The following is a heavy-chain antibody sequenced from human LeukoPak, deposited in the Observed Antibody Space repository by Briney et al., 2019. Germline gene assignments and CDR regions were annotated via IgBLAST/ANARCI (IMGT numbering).Heavy chain of an antibody. V-gene: IGHV4-34*01. CDR1: GGSFRGYY. Sequence: SETLSLTCAVYGGSFRGYYWSWIRQPPGKGLEWIGEINHTRSTNYNPSLKSRVTISVDTSKNQFSLKLSSVTAADTAVYYCARKARWGYDFWSGYLGYYFDYWGQGTLVTVSS. CDR3: ARKARWGYDFWSGYLGYYFDY. J-gene: IGHJ4*02. CDR2: INHTRST. D-gene: IGHD3-3*01.